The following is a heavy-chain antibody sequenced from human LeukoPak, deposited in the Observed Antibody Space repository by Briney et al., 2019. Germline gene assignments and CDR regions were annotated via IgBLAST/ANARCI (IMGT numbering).Heavy chain of an antibody. CDR2: ISSSGSTI. Sequence: QPGGSLRLSCAASGFTFSSYEMNWVRQAPGKGLEWVSYISSSGSTIYYADSVKGRFTISRDNAKNSLYLQMNSQRAEDTAVYYCARAYSYGIFYFDYWGQGTLVTVSS. D-gene: IGHD5-18*01. V-gene: IGHV3-48*03. J-gene: IGHJ4*02. CDR1: GFTFSSYE. CDR3: ARAYSYGIFYFDY.